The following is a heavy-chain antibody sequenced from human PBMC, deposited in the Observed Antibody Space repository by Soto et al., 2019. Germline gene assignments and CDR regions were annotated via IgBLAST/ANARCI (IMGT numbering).Heavy chain of an antibody. CDR1: GFTLRTYT. Sequence: GGSLRLSCAASGFTLRTYTMNWVRQAPGKGLEWVSSISISSSDRYYADSVRGRFTISRGNAKNALYLQMNSLRADDTAVYFCVRGMNPLFGGQGTLVTVSS. V-gene: IGHV3-21*06. CDR2: ISISSSDR. CDR3: VRGMNPLF. J-gene: IGHJ4*01.